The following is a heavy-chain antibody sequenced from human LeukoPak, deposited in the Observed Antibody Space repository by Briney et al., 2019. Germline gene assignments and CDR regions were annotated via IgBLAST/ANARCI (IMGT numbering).Heavy chain of an antibody. V-gene: IGHV4-59*08. J-gene: IGHJ4*02. CDR1: GGSISSYY. Sequence: PSETLSLTCTVSGGSISSYYWSWIRQPPGKGLEWIGYIYYSGSTNYNPFLKSRVTISVDTSKNQFSLKLSSVTAADTAVYYCAGTMVRELLYWGQGTLVTVSS. CDR2: IYYSGST. CDR3: AGTMVRELLY. D-gene: IGHD3-10*01.